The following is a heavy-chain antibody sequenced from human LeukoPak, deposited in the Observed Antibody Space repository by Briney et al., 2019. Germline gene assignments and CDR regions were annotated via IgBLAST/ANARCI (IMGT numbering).Heavy chain of an antibody. CDR3: ARHYYDRSDSYSFDY. Sequence: TTSETLSLTCTVSGGSISGYYWSWIRQPPGKGLEWIGYIFSSGSTNCNPSLKSRVTISEDTSVNQFSLKLSSVTAADTAVYYCARHYYDRSDSYSFDYWGQGTLVTVSS. D-gene: IGHD3-22*01. CDR2: IFSSGST. J-gene: IGHJ4*02. CDR1: GGSISGYY. V-gene: IGHV4-59*08.